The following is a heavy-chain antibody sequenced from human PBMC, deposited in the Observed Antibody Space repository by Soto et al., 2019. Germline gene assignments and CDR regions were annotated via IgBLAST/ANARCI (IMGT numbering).Heavy chain of an antibody. D-gene: IGHD3-22*01. V-gene: IGHV5-51*01. Sequence: GESLKISCKGSGYSFSSYWIGWVRQMPGKGLEWMGIIYPGDSDTRYSLSFQGQVTSSADKSINTAYLQWSSLKASDTAMYYCARLEYSRKWLPWGQGTLVTVSS. CDR3: ARLEYSRKWLP. CDR1: GYSFSSYW. J-gene: IGHJ5*02. CDR2: IYPGDSDT.